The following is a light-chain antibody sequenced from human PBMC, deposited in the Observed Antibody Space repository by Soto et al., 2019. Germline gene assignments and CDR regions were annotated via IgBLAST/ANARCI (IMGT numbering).Light chain of an antibody. J-gene: IGKJ1*01. Sequence: EIVLTQSPGTLSLSPGERATLSCRASQSVTSYLAWYQQKPGQAPRLLIYGASSRATGIPDRFSGSGSGTDFTLTISRLELEEFAVYYCQQYGSSSSTFGQGTNVDIK. V-gene: IGKV3-20*01. CDR1: QSVTSY. CDR2: GAS. CDR3: QQYGSSSST.